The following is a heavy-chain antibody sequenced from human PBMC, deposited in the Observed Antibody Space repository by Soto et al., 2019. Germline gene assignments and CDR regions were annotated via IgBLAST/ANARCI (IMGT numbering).Heavy chain of an antibody. CDR1: GFTFSNAW. CDR3: TTDISWGYGSGSYIYYYYYYMDV. Sequence: GESLKISCAASGFTFSNAWMSWVRQAPGKGLEWVGRIKSKTDGGTTDYAAPVKGRFTISRDDSKNTLYLQMNSLKTEDTAVYYCTTDISWGYGSGSYIYYYYYYMDVWGKGTTVTVSS. V-gene: IGHV3-15*01. CDR2: IKSKTDGGTT. D-gene: IGHD3-10*01. J-gene: IGHJ6*03.